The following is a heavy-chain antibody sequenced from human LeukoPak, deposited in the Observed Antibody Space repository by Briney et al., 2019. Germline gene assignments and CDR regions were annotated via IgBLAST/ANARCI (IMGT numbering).Heavy chain of an antibody. CDR1: GFTFSSYV. D-gene: IGHD6-25*01. V-gene: IGHV3-30*03. Sequence: PGGSLRLSCAASGFTFSSYVMHWVRQAPGKGLEWVTVTSYDGGNKYFADSVKGRCTISRDNSKNTLFLQMNSLRAEDTAVYYCATRIAADLWAFDIWGQGTTVTVSS. J-gene: IGHJ3*02. CDR3: ATRIAADLWAFDI. CDR2: TSYDGGNK.